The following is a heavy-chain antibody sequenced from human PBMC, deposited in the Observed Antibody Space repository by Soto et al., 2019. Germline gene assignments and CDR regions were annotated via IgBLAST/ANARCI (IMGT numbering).Heavy chain of an antibody. V-gene: IGHV1-18*01. CDR1: GYTLSNYG. CDR3: ARVVPGAEAWFGP. Sequence: ASVEVSCRTSGYTLSNYGITWVRQAPGQPLEWLGWISLYSDGTNYAQKFQGRFSMTTDTSTTTAYMELRSLRSDDTAVYYCARVVPGAEAWFGPWGQGTLVTVSS. J-gene: IGHJ5*02. CDR2: ISLYSDGT. D-gene: IGHD2-2*01.